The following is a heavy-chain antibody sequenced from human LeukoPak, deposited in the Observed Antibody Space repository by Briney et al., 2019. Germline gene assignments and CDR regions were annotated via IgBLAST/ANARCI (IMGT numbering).Heavy chain of an antibody. CDR2: IYPGDSDT. Sequence: GESLKISCKGSGYSFTSYWIGWVRQMPGKGLEWMGVIYPGDSDTRYSPSFQGQVTISADKSISTAYLQWSSLKASDTAMYYCARFYSGSYYGLKAFDIWGQGTMVTVSS. CDR3: ARFYSGSYYGLKAFDI. J-gene: IGHJ3*02. CDR1: GYSFTSYW. D-gene: IGHD1-26*01. V-gene: IGHV5-51*01.